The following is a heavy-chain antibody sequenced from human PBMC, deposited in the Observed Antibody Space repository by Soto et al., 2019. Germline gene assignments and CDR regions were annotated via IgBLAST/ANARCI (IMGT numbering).Heavy chain of an antibody. CDR2: IYYSGST. V-gene: IGHV4-59*01. CDR3: ARPDSSGYYYPFDF. D-gene: IGHD3-22*01. Sequence: QVQLQESGPGLVKPSETLSLTCTVSGGSISSYYWSWIRQPPGKGLVWIGYIYYSGSTNYNPSLKRRVTISVDASKNQFSLKLSSVTAADTAVYYCARPDSSGYYYPFDFWGQGTLVTVSS. CDR1: GGSISSYY. J-gene: IGHJ4*02.